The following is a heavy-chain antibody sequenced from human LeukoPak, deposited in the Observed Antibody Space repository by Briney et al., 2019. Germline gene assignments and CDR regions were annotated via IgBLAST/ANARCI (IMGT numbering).Heavy chain of an antibody. CDR3: ARSHSRRYYYGMDV. D-gene: IGHD2-15*01. J-gene: IGHJ6*02. Sequence: ASVKVSCKASGYTFTSYAMHWVRQAPGQRLEWMGWINAGNGNTKYSQKFQGRVTITRDTSASTAYMELSSLRSEDTAVYCCARSHSRRYYYGMDVWGQGTTVTVSS. V-gene: IGHV1-3*01. CDR1: GYTFTSYA. CDR2: INAGNGNT.